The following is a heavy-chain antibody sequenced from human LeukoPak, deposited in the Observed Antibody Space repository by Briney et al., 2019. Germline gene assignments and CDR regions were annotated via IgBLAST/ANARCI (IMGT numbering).Heavy chain of an antibody. CDR1: GFPFNTYS. Sequence: GGSLRLSCAASGFPFNTYSMNWVRQAPGKGLERVSSISSDSNHIYYADSVRGRFIVSRDNTAKSLFLQMNSLRAEDTAVYYCATYGVNWGYYFDYWGQGTLVTVSS. J-gene: IGHJ4*02. CDR3: ATYGVNWGYYFDY. V-gene: IGHV3-21*01. D-gene: IGHD4-23*01. CDR2: ISSDSNHI.